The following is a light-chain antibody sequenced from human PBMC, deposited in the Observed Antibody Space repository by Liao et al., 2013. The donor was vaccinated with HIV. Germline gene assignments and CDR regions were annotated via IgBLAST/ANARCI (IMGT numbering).Light chain of an antibody. CDR3: QAWDSSTVV. V-gene: IGLV3-21*01. CDR1: NIGSKS. Sequence: SYELTQPPSVSVAPGQTARITCGGSNIGSKSVNWYQQKPGQAPVLVIYYDSARPSGIPERFSGSNSGNTATLTISGTQAMDEADYYCQAWDSSTVVFGGGTKLTVL. J-gene: IGLJ2*01. CDR2: YDS.